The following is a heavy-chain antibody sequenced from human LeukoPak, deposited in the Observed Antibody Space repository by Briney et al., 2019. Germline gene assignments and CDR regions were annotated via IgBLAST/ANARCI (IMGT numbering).Heavy chain of an antibody. CDR1: GGSISSSSYY. CDR3: ARQYSLYSPFDY. J-gene: IGHJ4*02. CDR2: IYYSGST. D-gene: IGHD6-13*01. V-gene: IGHV4-39*01. Sequence: SETLSLTCTVSGGSISSSSYYWGWIRQPPGKGLEWIGSIYYSGSTYYNPSLKSRVTISVDTSKNQFSLKLSSVTAADTAVYYCARQYSLYSPFDYWGQGTLVTVSS.